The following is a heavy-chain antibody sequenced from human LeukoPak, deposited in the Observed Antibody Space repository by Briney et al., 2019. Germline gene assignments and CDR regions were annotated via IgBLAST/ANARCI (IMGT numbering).Heavy chain of an antibody. CDR1: GGSISSSNYY. Sequence: PSETLSLTCTVSGGSISSSNYYRGWIRQPPGKGLEWIASIHYSETTYYNPSLKSRVTISVDTSKNHFSLKLSSVTAADTAVYYCARGPTYQPIDFWGQGTLVTVSS. CDR3: ARGPTYQPIDF. CDR2: IHYSETT. J-gene: IGHJ4*02. V-gene: IGHV4-39*02. D-gene: IGHD2-2*01.